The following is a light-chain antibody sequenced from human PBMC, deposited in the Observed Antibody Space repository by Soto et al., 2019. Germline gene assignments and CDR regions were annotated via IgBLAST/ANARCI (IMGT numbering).Light chain of an antibody. J-gene: IGKJ4*01. CDR2: DAS. CDR3: QQYNSPLT. V-gene: IGKV1-5*01. Sequence: DIQITQSPSTLSASVGDRFTITCRASQSISSWLAWYQQKPGKAPKLLIYDASSLESGVPSRFSGSGSGTEFTLTISSLQPDDFAAYYCQQYNSPLTFGGGSTVDIK. CDR1: QSISSW.